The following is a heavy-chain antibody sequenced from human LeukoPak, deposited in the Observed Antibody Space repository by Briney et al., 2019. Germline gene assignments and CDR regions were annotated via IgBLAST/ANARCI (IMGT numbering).Heavy chain of an antibody. CDR1: GFPFSSYW. V-gene: IGHV3-7*01. D-gene: IGHD6-19*01. CDR2: IKPDGSEK. CDR3: AREGSSGWYYFDY. J-gene: IGHJ4*02. Sequence: GGSLRLSCAASGFPFSSYWMSWVRQAPGKGLEWVANIKPDGSEKYYVDSVRGRFTISRDDAKNSLYLQTDGLRAEDTAVYYCAREGSSGWYYFDYWGQGTLVTVSS.